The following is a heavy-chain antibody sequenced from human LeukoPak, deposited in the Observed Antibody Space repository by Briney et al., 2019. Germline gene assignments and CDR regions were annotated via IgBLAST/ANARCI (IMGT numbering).Heavy chain of an antibody. CDR3: ARGHYDFWSGYMDAFDI. CDR2: INPNSGGT. CDR1: GYTFTGYY. J-gene: IGHJ3*02. V-gene: IGHV1-2*02. Sequence: ASVKVSCKASGYTFTGYYMHWVRQAPGQGLEWMGWINPNSGGTNYAQKFQGRVTMTRDTSISTAYMELSRLRSDDTAVYYCARGHYDFWSGYMDAFDIWGQGTMVTVSS. D-gene: IGHD3-3*01.